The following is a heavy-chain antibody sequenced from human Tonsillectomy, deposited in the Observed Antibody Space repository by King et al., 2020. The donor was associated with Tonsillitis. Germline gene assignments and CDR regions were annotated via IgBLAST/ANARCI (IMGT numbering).Heavy chain of an antibody. V-gene: IGHV3-15*01. D-gene: IGHD3-3*01. CDR1: GFTFSNAW. J-gene: IGHJ4*02. Sequence: VQLVQSGGGLVKPGGSLRLSCAASGFTFSNAWMSWVRQAPGKGLEWVGRIKSKTDGGTTDYAATVKGRFTISRDDSKNTLYLQMNSLKTEDTAVYYCTTDFEWSEGVYWGQGTLVTVSS. CDR2: IKSKTDGGTT. CDR3: TTDFEWSEGVY.